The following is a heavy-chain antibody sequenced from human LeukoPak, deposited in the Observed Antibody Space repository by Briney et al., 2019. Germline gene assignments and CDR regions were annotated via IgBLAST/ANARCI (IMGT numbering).Heavy chain of an antibody. J-gene: IGHJ1*01. Sequence: PSETLSLTCAVYGGSFSGYYWSWIRQPPGKGLEWIGEINHSGSTNYNPSLKSRVTISVDTSKNQFSLKLSSVTAADTAVYYCARVGYSSSWYREYFQHWGQGTLVTVSS. CDR1: GGSFSGYY. D-gene: IGHD6-13*01. CDR2: INHSGST. CDR3: ARVGYSSSWYREYFQH. V-gene: IGHV4-34*01.